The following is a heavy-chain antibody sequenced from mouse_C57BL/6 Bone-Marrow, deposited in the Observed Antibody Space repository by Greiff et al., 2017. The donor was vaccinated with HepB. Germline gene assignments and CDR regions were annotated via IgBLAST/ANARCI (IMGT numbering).Heavy chain of an antibody. Sequence: QVQLQQSGAELVKPGASVKMSCKASGYTFTSYWITWVKQRPGQGLEWIGDIYPGSGSTNYNEKFKSKATLTVDTSSSTAYMQLSSLTSEDSAVYYCARGGDYYGSSDYWGQGTTLTVSS. V-gene: IGHV1-55*01. J-gene: IGHJ2*01. CDR3: ARGGDYYGSSDY. D-gene: IGHD1-1*01. CDR2: IYPGSGST. CDR1: GYTFTSYW.